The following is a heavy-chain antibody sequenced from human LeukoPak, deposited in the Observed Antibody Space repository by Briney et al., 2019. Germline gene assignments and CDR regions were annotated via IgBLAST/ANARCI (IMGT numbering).Heavy chain of an antibody. D-gene: IGHD3-22*01. CDR1: GGSISSYY. CDR3: ARGRFVETYYYDSSGYYKYYFDY. Sequence: SETLSLTCTVSGGSISSYYWSWLRHPPGKGLEWLGYIYSTGSTNYNPSLKSRVTISLDTSKNQFSLKLSSVTPADTAVYYCARGRFVETYYYDSSGYYKYYFDYWGQGTLVTVSS. J-gene: IGHJ4*02. CDR2: IYSTGST. V-gene: IGHV4-59*12.